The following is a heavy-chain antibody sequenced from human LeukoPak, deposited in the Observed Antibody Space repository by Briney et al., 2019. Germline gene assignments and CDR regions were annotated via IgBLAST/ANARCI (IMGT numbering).Heavy chain of an antibody. V-gene: IGHV1-8*02. Sequence: GASVKVSCKASGYTFTGYFMHWVRQAPGQGLEWMGWLNPNSGNTGYAQKFQGRVTMTRNTSISTAYMELSSLRSEDTAVYYCARGQITFGGVVVIPGIAPFDYWGQGTLVTVSS. D-gene: IGHD3-16*02. CDR2: LNPNSGNT. CDR1: GYTFTGYF. CDR3: ARGQITFGGVVVIPGIAPFDY. J-gene: IGHJ4*02.